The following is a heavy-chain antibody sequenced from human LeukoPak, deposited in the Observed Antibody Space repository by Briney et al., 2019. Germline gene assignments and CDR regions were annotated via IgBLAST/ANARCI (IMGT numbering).Heavy chain of an antibody. Sequence: GGSLRLSCAASGFTFSSYAMSWVRQAPGKGLEWVSAISGSGGSTYYADSVKGRFTISRDNSKNALYLQMNSLRAEDTAVYYCAKDLPRPKNYGSGSYGMFDYWGQGTLVTVSS. CDR1: GFTFSSYA. D-gene: IGHD3-10*01. CDR3: AKDLPRPKNYGSGSYGMFDY. CDR2: ISGSGGST. V-gene: IGHV3-23*01. J-gene: IGHJ4*02.